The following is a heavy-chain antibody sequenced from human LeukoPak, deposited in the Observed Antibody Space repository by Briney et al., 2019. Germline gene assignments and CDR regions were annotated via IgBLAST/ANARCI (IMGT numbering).Heavy chain of an antibody. CDR1: GFAFSHAW. D-gene: IGHD5-12*01. Sequence: PGGSLRLSCAASGFAFSHAWMSWVRQAPGKGLEWVGRIKIKTDGGTTDYAAPVKGRFTISRDDSENTLYLQMNSLKTEDTAVYYCTTSRSGYGLDALDIWGQGTVVTVSS. J-gene: IGHJ3*02. CDR2: IKIKTDGGTT. CDR3: TTSRSGYGLDALDI. V-gene: IGHV3-15*01.